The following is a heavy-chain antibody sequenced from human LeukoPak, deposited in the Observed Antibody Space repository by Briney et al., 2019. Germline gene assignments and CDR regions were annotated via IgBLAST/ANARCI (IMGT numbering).Heavy chain of an antibody. CDR2: INTDGFST. CDR3: AKGYYDIWTGSYDTNYFDY. J-gene: IGHJ4*02. D-gene: IGHD3-9*01. CDR1: GFISSSYW. V-gene: IGHV3-74*01. Sequence: TGGSLRLSCAASGFISSSYWMHWVRQPPGKGLVYIACINTDGFSTNYADSVKGRFTISRDNAKNTLYLQMNSLRAEDTAVYYCAKGYYDIWTGSYDTNYFDYWGQGTLVTVSS.